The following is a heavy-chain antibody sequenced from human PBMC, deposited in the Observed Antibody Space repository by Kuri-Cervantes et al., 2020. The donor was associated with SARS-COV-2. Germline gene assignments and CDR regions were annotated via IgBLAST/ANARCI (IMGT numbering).Heavy chain of an antibody. V-gene: IGHV4-34*01. CDR3: ARAYGFLRYIYYMDV. J-gene: IGHJ6*03. CDR2: VNHRGST. CDR1: GASFSGYY. Sequence: SETLSLTCAFYGASFSGYYWNWIRQSPGKGLEWIGEVNHRGSTNYNPSLKSRVTISVDTSSKQFSLDLSSVTAADTAVYYCARAYGFLRYIYYMDVWGRGTTVTVSS. D-gene: IGHD4-17*01.